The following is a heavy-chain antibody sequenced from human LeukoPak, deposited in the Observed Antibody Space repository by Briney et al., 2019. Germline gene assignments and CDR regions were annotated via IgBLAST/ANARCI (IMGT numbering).Heavy chain of an antibody. D-gene: IGHD3-22*01. V-gene: IGHV1-24*01. CDR3: ATRRHYDSIGYYYVRGAFDI. J-gene: IGHJ3*02. Sequence: GASVKVSCKVSGYTLTELCMHWVRQAPGKGLEWMGGFDPEDGETIYAQKFQGRVTMTEDTSTDTAYMELSSLRSEDTAVYYCATRRHYDSIGYYYVRGAFDIWGQGTMVTVSS. CDR2: FDPEDGET. CDR1: GYTLTELC.